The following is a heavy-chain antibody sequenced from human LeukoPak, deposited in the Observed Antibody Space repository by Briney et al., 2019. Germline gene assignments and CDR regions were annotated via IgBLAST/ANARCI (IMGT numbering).Heavy chain of an antibody. J-gene: IGHJ6*03. CDR2: NWNGGST. V-gene: IGHV3-20*04. Sequence: PGGSLRLSCAASGFTFDDSVMSWVRHAPGKGLEWVSGNWNGGSTGYADSVKGRFTISRDNAKNSLYLQMSSLRAEDTALYYCARDFSRGSYKGRDYYMDVWGKGTTVTVSS. D-gene: IGHD1-26*01. CDR3: ARDFSRGSYKGRDYYMDV. CDR1: GFTFDDSV.